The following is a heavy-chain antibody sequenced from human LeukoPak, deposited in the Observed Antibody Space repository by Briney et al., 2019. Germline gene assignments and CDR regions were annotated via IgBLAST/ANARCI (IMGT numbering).Heavy chain of an antibody. CDR1: GFTFSNYG. D-gene: IGHD2-15*01. V-gene: IGHV3-23*01. CDR2: ISGSGGST. CDR3: AKCLRPHCRGGICGDD. J-gene: IGHJ4*02. Sequence: GGSLRLSCAASGFTFSNYGMSWVRQAPGKGLEWVSSISGSGGSTPYADSVKGRFTISRDNSKNTLYLQMNSLRAEDTAVYYCAKCLRPHCRGGICGDDGGKGPLVTVSS.